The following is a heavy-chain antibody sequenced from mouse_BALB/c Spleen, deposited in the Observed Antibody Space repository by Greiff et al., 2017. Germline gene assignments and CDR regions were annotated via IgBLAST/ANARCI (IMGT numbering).Heavy chain of an antibody. CDR3: ARSAYGNYGYFDV. Sequence: QVQLQQSGAELVRPGTSVKVSCKASGYAFTNYLIEWVKQRPGQGLEWIGVINPGSGGTNYNEKFKGKATLTADKSSSTAYMQLSSLTSDDSAVYFCARSAYGNYGYFDVWGAGTTVTVSS. CDR2: INPGSGGT. CDR1: GYAFTNYL. V-gene: IGHV1-54*01. D-gene: IGHD2-1*01. J-gene: IGHJ1*01.